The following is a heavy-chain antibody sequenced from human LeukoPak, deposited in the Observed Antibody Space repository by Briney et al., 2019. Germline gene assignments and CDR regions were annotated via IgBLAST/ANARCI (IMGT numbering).Heavy chain of an antibody. J-gene: IGHJ4*02. Sequence: SETLSLTCTVSGGSISSSSYYWSWIRQPPGKGLEWIGYIYHSGSTYYNPSLKSRVTISVDRSKNQFSLKLSSVTAADTAVYYCARGRYCSSTSCYGTFDYWGQGTLVTVSS. CDR2: IYHSGST. V-gene: IGHV4-30-2*01. CDR3: ARGRYCSSTSCYGTFDY. CDR1: GGSISSSSYY. D-gene: IGHD2-2*01.